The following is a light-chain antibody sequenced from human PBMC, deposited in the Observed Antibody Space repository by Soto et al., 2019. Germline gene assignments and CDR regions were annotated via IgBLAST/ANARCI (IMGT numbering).Light chain of an antibody. V-gene: IGKV3-15*01. CDR2: GAS. Sequence: EIVMTQSPATRSVSPGERATLSCRASQSVSSNLAWYQQKPGQAPRLLIFGASTRATGIPARFSGSGSGTEFTLTISSLQSEDFAVYYCQQYNTWPPITFGPGTRLDIK. CDR1: QSVSSN. CDR3: QQYNTWPPIT. J-gene: IGKJ5*01.